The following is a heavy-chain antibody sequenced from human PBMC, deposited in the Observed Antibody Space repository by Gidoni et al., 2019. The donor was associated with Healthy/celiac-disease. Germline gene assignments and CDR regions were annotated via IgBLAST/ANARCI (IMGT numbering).Heavy chain of an antibody. D-gene: IGHD1-26*01. V-gene: IGHV3-23*01. CDR1: GFTFSSDA. J-gene: IGHJ4*02. CDR2: ISGSGDYT. Sequence: EVQLLESGGGLVQPGGSLRLSCAASGFTFSSDAMSWVRQAPGKGLEWVSVISGSGDYTSYADSVKGRFTISRDNSKNTLYLQMNSLRAEDAAVYYCAKDRSGSYYFDYWGQGTLVTVSS. CDR3: AKDRSGSYYFDY.